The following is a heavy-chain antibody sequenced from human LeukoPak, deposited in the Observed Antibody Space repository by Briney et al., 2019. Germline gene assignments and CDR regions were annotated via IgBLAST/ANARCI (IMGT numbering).Heavy chain of an antibody. J-gene: IGHJ4*02. CDR1: GFTFGSHA. Sequence: GGSLRLSCEASGFTFGSHAMYWVRQAPGKGLEWVAGIFGSGGSPHYADPVKGRFTISRDNSRNTVYLQINSLRAEDTAVYYCGKTTVGYSSGQKPAWPVDYWGQGTLVTISS. CDR3: GKTTVGYSSGQKPAWPVDY. V-gene: IGHV3-23*01. D-gene: IGHD5-18*01. CDR2: IFGSGGSP.